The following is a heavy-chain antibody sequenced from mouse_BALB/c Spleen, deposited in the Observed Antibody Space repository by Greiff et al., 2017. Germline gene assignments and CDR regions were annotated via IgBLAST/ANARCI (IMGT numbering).Heavy chain of an antibody. Sequence: VQLQQSGAELVRPGALVKLSCKASGFNIKDYYMHWVKQRPEQGLEWIGWIDPENGNTIYDPKFQGKASITADTSSNTAYLQLSSLTSEDTAVYYCANGYGSYWGQGTTLTVSS. CDR2: IDPENGNT. V-gene: IGHV14-1*02. CDR3: ANGYGSY. CDR1: GFNIKDYY. J-gene: IGHJ2*01. D-gene: IGHD2-2*01.